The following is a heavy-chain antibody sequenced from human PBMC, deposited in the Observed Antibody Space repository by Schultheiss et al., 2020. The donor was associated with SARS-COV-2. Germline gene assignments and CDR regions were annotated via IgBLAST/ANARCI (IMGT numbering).Heavy chain of an antibody. J-gene: IGHJ3*02. D-gene: IGHD1-26*01. CDR2: FSGNGGST. CDR3: AKVRVPSSIVGAPSAFDI. CDR1: GFTFSSYA. Sequence: GGSLRLSCAASGFTFSSYAMSWVRQAPGKGLEWVSTFSGNGGSTYYADSVKGRFTISRDNSKNTLYLQMNSLRAEDTAVYYCAKVRVPSSIVGAPSAFDIWGQGTMVTVSS. V-gene: IGHV3-23*01.